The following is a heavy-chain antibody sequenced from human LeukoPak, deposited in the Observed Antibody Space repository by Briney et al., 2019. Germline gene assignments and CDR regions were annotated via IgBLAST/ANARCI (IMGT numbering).Heavy chain of an antibody. Sequence: SETLSLTCAVYGGSFSGYYWSWIRQPPGKGLEWIGEINHSGSTNYNPSLKSRVTISVDTSKNQFSLKLSSVTAADTAVYYCARHVARYYYGSGSYYRVQNNWFDPWGQGTLVTVSS. D-gene: IGHD3-10*01. V-gene: IGHV4-34*01. J-gene: IGHJ5*02. CDR1: GGSFSGYY. CDR2: INHSGST. CDR3: ARHVARYYYGSGSYYRVQNNWFDP.